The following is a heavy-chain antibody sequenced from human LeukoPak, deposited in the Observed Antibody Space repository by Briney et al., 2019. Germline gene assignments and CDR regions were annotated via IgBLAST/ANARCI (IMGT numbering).Heavy chain of an antibody. D-gene: IGHD3-3*01. V-gene: IGHV4-34*01. CDR3: AKGFLEWASDS. CDR2: ISHGGRT. CDR1: DGSFSDFY. J-gene: IGHJ5*01. Sequence: PSETLSLTCAVSDGSFSDFYWSWLRQPPGKGLEWVGEISHGGRTNYNPSLESRVTISVDTSKNHFSLKLTSVSAADTAVYYCAKGFLEWASDSWGQGTLVAVSS.